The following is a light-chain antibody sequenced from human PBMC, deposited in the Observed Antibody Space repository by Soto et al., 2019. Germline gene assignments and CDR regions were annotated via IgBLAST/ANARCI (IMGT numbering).Light chain of an antibody. Sequence: EIVMTQSPATLSVSPGERGTLSCSASQSISNNLAWYQQKPGQAPRLVIYSAFTRATGIPARFSGSGSGTEFTLTISSLQSEDFAVYYCQQYNKWPPWTFGQGTKVDI. J-gene: IGKJ1*01. CDR3: QQYNKWPPWT. CDR1: QSISNN. V-gene: IGKV3-15*01. CDR2: SAF.